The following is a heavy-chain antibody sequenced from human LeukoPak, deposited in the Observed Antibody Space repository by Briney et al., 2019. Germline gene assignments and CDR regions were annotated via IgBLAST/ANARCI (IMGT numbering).Heavy chain of an antibody. CDR1: GFTFSSYG. CDR3: AKLTSSTNPQIDY. J-gene: IGHJ4*02. V-gene: IGHV3-30*18. Sequence: PGGSLRLSCAASGFTFSSYGMHWVRQAPGKGLEWVAVISYDGSNKYYADSVKGRFTISRDNSKNTLYLQMNSLRAEDTAVYYCAKLTSSTNPQIDYWGQGTLVTVSS. D-gene: IGHD6-13*01. CDR2: ISYDGSNK.